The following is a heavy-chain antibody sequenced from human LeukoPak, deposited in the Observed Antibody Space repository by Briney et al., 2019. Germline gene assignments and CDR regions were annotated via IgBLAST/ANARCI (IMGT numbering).Heavy chain of an antibody. V-gene: IGHV4-4*07. CDR1: GGSISGYY. J-gene: IGHJ6*03. Sequence: SETLSLTCTVSGGSISGYYWSWIQQPAGKGLDWLGRIYSSGSTNYNPSLKSRVTMSVDTSKNQFSLKLSSVTAADTAVYYCARNRGSTVTTDPYYYYYMDVWGKGATVTVSS. CDR2: IYSSGST. D-gene: IGHD4-11*01. CDR3: ARNRGSTVTTDPYYYYYMDV.